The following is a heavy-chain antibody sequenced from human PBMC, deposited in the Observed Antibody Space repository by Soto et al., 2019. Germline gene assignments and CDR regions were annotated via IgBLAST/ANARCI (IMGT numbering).Heavy chain of an antibody. Sequence: GEALKSSGKGSGYSFTSYWITWVRQMPGKGLEWMGRIDHSDSYTNYSPSFQGHVTISADKSISTAYLQWSSLKASDTAMYYCARLQAAAGDNDLTFDYWGQGTLVTVSS. CDR1: GYSFTSYW. V-gene: IGHV5-10-1*01. CDR3: ARLQAAAGDNDLTFDY. D-gene: IGHD6-13*01. J-gene: IGHJ4*02. CDR2: IDHSDSYT.